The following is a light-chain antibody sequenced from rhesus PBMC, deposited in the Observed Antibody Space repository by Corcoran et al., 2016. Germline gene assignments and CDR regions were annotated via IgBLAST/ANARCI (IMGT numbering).Light chain of an antibody. J-gene: IGKJ1*01. CDR2: GAS. CDR3: HQGFSWPPT. CDR1: QTVSRS. Sequence: ETVMTQSPATLSLSPGERATLSCRASQTVSRSLVWYLQKPGQAPKLLIYGASNKATGTPDRFSGSGSETEFTLPISSLEPEDGGLYYCHQGFSWPPTFGQGTKVEIK. V-gene: IGKV3-42*01.